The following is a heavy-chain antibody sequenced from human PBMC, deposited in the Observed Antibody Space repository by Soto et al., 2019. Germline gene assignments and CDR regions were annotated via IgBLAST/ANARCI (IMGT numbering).Heavy chain of an antibody. CDR2: IYPGDSDT. D-gene: IGHD1-26*01. Sequence: ESLKISCKGSGYSFTSYWIGWVRQMPGKGLEWMGIIYPGDSDTRYSPSFQGQVTISADKSISIAYLQWSSLKASDTAMYYCARQMGARREKPGFDYWGQGTLVTVSS. CDR3: ARQMGARREKPGFDY. J-gene: IGHJ4*02. V-gene: IGHV5-51*01. CDR1: GYSFTSYW.